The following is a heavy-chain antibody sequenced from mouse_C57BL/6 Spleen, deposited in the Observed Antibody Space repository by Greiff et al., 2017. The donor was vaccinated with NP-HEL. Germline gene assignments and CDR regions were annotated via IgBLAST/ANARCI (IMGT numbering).Heavy chain of an antibody. Sequence: QVQLQQPGAELVRPGTSVKLSCKASGYTFTSYWMHWVKQRPGQGLEWIGVIDPSDSYTNYNQKFKGKATLTVDTSSSTAYMQLSSLTSEDSAVYYCARFTTVVATRDYWGQGTTLTVSS. D-gene: IGHD1-1*01. CDR1: GYTFTSYW. CDR2: IDPSDSYT. V-gene: IGHV1-59*01. J-gene: IGHJ2*01. CDR3: ARFTTVVATRDY.